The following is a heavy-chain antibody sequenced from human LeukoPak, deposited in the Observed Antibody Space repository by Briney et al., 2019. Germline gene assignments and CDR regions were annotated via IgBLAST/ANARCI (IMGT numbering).Heavy chain of an antibody. V-gene: IGHV1-69*13. J-gene: IGHJ4*02. CDR1: GGTFSSSD. Sequence: SVKLSCKASGGTFSSSDISWVRQAPGQGLEWMGEITTIFGTANYAHKFQGRVTITADESTRTAYMELSSLSYEDTAVYYCARSEWELTLDYWGQGTLLTVSS. D-gene: IGHD1-26*01. CDR3: ARSEWELTLDY. CDR2: ITTIFGTA.